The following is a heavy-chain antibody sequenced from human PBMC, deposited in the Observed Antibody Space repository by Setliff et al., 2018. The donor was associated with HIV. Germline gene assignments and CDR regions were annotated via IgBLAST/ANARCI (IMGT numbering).Heavy chain of an antibody. Sequence: GASVKVSCKASGDTFNSHAISWVRQAPGQGLEWMGGIIPIFGTPNYAQKFKGRLTITADGSTSTVYMELSSLRSEDTAVYYCARRPGFYYFDYWGQGTLVTVSS. V-gene: IGHV1-69*13. CDR3: ARRPGFYYFDY. CDR2: IIPIFGTP. J-gene: IGHJ4*02. D-gene: IGHD3-10*01. CDR1: GDTFNSHA.